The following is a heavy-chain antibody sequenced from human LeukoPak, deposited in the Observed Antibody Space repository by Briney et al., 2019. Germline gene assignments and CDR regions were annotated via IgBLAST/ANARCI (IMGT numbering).Heavy chain of an antibody. V-gene: IGHV3-74*01. J-gene: IGHJ4*02. CDR3: ARDGDFYFDY. Sequence: GGSLRLSCAASGFTFTNYWMHWVRQAPGKGLVWVSRINPDGSGTRYADSVKGRFTISRDNAKNTLYLQVNSLRAEDTAVYYCARDGDFYFDYWGQGSLVTVSS. D-gene: IGHD4-17*01. CDR2: INPDGSGT. CDR1: GFTFTNYW.